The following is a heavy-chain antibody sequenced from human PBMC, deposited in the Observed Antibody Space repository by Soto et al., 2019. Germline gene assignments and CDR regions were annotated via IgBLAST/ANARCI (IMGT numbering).Heavy chain of an antibody. D-gene: IGHD3-10*01. CDR1: GFTFIRFS. J-gene: IGHJ4*01. CDR3: ARDSGYGSGNSVSHYLDF. Sequence: GGSLRLSCTASGFTFIRFSMNWVRQTPGKGLEWVSSISSTTNYIYYGDSMKGRFTISRDNAKNSLYLEMNSLRAEDTAVYYCARDSGYGSGNSVSHYLDFWGHGTLVTVSS. V-gene: IGHV3-21*06. CDR2: ISSTTNYI.